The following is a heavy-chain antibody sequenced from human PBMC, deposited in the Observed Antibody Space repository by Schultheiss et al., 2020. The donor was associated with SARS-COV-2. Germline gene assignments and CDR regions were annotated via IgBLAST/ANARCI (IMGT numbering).Heavy chain of an antibody. V-gene: IGHV3-33*03. CDR1: GFTFSSYG. D-gene: IGHD3-10*01. Sequence: GGSLRLSCAASGFTFSSYGMHWVRQAPGKGLEWVAVIWYDGSNKYYVDSVKGRFTISRDNAKNSLYLQMNSLRAEDTAVYYCASSAMVRGELHYFDYWGQGTLVTVSS. CDR3: ASSAMVRGELHYFDY. CDR2: IWYDGSNK. J-gene: IGHJ4*02.